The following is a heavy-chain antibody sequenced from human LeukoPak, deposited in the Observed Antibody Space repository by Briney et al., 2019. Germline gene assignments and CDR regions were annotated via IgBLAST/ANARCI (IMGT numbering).Heavy chain of an antibody. J-gene: IGHJ6*03. V-gene: IGHV3-66*01. CDR2: IYAGGST. CDR3: ASSPTKNYYDSSGYPYYYYYYMDV. D-gene: IGHD3-22*01. Sequence: PGGSLRLSCAASGFTFSSYGMHWVRQAPGKGLEWVSVIYAGGSTYYADSVKGRFTISRDNSKHTLYLQMNSLRAEDTAVYYCASSPTKNYYDSSGYPYYYYYYMDVWGKGTTVTVSS. CDR1: GFTFSSYG.